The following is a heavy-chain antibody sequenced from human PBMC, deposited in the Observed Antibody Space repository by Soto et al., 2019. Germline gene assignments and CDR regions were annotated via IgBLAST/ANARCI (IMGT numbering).Heavy chain of an antibody. J-gene: IGHJ4*02. D-gene: IGHD5-18*01. V-gene: IGHV2-5*02. Sequence: QITLKESGPTRVKPTQTLTPTCTLSGFSLSTRGVDVGWFRQPPGRALEWLALIYWDDDKRYSPSLQNRLTITRDTSKTQVVLTMTNMDPVDTATYYCAHRPYGYKYYFDYWGQGTLVTVSS. CDR1: GFSLSTRGVD. CDR2: IYWDDDK. CDR3: AHRPYGYKYYFDY.